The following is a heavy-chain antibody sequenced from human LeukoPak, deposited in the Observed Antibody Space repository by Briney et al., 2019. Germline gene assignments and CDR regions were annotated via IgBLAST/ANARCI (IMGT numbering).Heavy chain of an antibody. CDR2: ITTSSTYI. CDR3: AKDFSRLILGAFDI. D-gene: IGHD5-12*01. V-gene: IGHV3-21*04. Sequence: GGSLRLSCAASGFSFSDYNMNWVRQAPGKALEWVSSITTSSTYIYYGDSVKGRFTISRDNSKNTLYLQMNSLRAEDTAVYYCAKDFSRLILGAFDIWGQGTMVTVSS. J-gene: IGHJ3*02. CDR1: GFSFSDYN.